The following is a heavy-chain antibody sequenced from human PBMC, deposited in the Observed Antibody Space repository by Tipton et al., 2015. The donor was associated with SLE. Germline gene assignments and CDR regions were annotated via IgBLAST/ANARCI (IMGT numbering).Heavy chain of an antibody. V-gene: IGHV3-53*05. CDR2: IYSGGST. CDR3: ARTADYGGKGDHFDY. D-gene: IGHD4-23*01. Sequence: SLRLSCAASGFTVISSYMNWVRQAPGKGLEWVSVIYSGGSTYYADSVKGRFTISRDHSKNTLYLQMNSLGAEDTAVYYCARTADYGGKGDHFDYWGHGALVTVSS. CDR1: GFTVISSY. J-gene: IGHJ4*01.